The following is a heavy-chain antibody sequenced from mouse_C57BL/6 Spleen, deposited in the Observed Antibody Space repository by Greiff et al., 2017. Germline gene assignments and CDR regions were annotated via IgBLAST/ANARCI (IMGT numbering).Heavy chain of an antibody. Sequence: QVQLQQPGAELVKPGASVKMSCKASGYTFTSYWITWVKQRPGQGLEWIGDIYPGSGSTNYNEKFKSKATLTVDPSSSTAYMQLSSLTSEDSAVYYWARKPNYYGSAAWFAYWGQGTLVTVSA. CDR1: GYTFTSYW. CDR3: ARKPNYYGSAAWFAY. J-gene: IGHJ3*01. D-gene: IGHD1-1*01. CDR2: IYPGSGST. V-gene: IGHV1-55*01.